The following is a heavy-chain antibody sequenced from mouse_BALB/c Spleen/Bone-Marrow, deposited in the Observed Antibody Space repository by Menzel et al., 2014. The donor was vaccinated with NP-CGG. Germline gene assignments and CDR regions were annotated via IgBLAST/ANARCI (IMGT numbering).Heavy chain of an antibody. D-gene: IGHD2-3*01. Sequence: EVQGVESGGGLAQTKGSLKLSCAVSGFTFNMYALHWVRQAPGKGLEWVARIRSKSNNYATYYADSVKDRFTISRDDSQTMLYLQMNNLKTEDTAMYYCLRAIPYDFYYAMVFWGQGTSVTISS. CDR3: LRAIPYDFYYAMVF. V-gene: IGHV10-1*02. CDR1: GFTFNMYA. J-gene: IGHJ4*01. CDR2: IRSKSNNYAT.